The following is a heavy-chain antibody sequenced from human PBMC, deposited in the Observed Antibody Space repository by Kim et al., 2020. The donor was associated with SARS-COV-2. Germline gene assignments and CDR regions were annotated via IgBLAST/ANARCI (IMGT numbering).Heavy chain of an antibody. V-gene: IGHV3-74*01. CDR2: INSDGSSS. D-gene: IGHD6-13*01. Sequence: GGSLRLSCAASGFTFSSYCMHWVRQAPGKGLVWVSRINSDGSSSNYAYPVNGRFTFSRDNAKNTLYLQMNSLGAEDTAVYYCAREPSGIRSSSWYVKEPDGLDVWGQGTRLTVPS. CDR3: AREPSGIRSSSWYVKEPDGLDV. CDR1: GFTFSSYC. J-gene: IGHJ6*02.